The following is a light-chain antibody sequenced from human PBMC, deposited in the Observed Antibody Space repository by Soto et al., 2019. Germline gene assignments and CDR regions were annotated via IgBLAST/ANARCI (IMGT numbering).Light chain of an antibody. Sequence: QSALTQPRSVSGSPGQSVTISCTGTSSDVGGYNYVSWYQQHPGKAPKLMIYDVSKRPSGVPDRFSGSKSGNTASLTISGLPAEDEADYYCCSYAGSYTEVFGTGTTVTVL. CDR2: DVS. CDR3: CSYAGSYTEV. CDR1: SSDVGGYNY. J-gene: IGLJ1*01. V-gene: IGLV2-11*01.